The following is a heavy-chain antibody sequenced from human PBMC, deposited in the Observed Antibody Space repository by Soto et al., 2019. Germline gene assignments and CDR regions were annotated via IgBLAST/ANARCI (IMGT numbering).Heavy chain of an antibody. CDR3: AHRSPLIINWNAGWFGS. Sequence: ESGPTLVNPTQTLTLTCTFSGFSLSTSGVGVGWIRQPPGQALEWLVFIYWDDDKRYSPSLRSRLTITKDTSRNQVVLTMTNMDPVDTATYHCAHRSPLIINWNAGWFGSWGQGALVTGSS. D-gene: IGHD1-1*01. J-gene: IGHJ5*01. V-gene: IGHV2-5*02. CDR2: IYWDDDK. CDR1: GFSLSTSGVG.